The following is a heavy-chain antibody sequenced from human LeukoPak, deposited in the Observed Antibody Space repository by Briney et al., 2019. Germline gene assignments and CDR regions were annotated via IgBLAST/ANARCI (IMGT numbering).Heavy chain of an antibody. D-gene: IGHD4-17*01. J-gene: IGHJ4*02. CDR3: ARDGDYYRGFDY. CDR1: GFTFSSYG. V-gene: IGHV3-30*03. Sequence: TGGSLRLSCAASGFTFSSYGMHWVRQAPGEGLEWVAVTSYDESNKHYADSVRGRFTISRDNSKNSLYLQMNSLRAEDTAVYYCARDGDYYRGFDYWGQGTLVTVSS. CDR2: TSYDESNK.